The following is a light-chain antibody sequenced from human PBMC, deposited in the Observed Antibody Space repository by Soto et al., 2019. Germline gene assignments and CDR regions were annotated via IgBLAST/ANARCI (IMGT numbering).Light chain of an antibody. CDR2: GAS. J-gene: IGKJ1*01. Sequence: EIVLTQSPGTLSLSPGERATLSCRASQTVSSSYLAWYQQKPGQAPRLLIYGASSRASGISDRFSGSGSGTDFTHTISRLEPEDFAVYYCQQYGGSRTFGQGTKVEI. V-gene: IGKV3-20*01. CDR3: QQYGGSRT. CDR1: QTVSSSY.